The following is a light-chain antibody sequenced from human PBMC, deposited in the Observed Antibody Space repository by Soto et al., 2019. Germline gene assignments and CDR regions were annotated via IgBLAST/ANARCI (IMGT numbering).Light chain of an antibody. CDR2: DAS. CDR3: QQRSNWPT. J-gene: IGKJ2*01. V-gene: IGKV3-11*01. CDR1: QSVTTY. Sequence: EIVLTQSSVTLSLSPGERATLSCRASQSVTTYLAWYQQKPGQAPRLLIYDASTRATGIPARFSGSGSGTDFTLTISSLQPEDFAVYYCQQRSNWPTFGQGTKLEIK.